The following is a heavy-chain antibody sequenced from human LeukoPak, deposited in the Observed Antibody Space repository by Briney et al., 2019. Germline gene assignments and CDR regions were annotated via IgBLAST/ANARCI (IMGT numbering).Heavy chain of an antibody. V-gene: IGHV3-30*18. J-gene: IGHJ4*02. Sequence: GGSLRLSCAASGFTFSSFGMHWVRQAPGKGLEWVAVISSDGSNQNYAGSVKGRFSVSRDNSKNTLYLQMNGLTAEDTAVYYCAKARAAPSDFDYWGQGNLVTVSS. CDR1: GFTFSSFG. D-gene: IGHD6-13*01. CDR2: ISSDGSNQ. CDR3: AKARAAPSDFDY.